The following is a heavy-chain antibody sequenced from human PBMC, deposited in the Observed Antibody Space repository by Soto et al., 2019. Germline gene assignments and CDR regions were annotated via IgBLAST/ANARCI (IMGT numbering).Heavy chain of an antibody. CDR2: IIPIFGTA. Sequence: SVKVSCKASGGTFSSYAISWVRQAPGQGLEWMGGIIPIFGTANYAQKFQGRVTITADESTSTAYMELSSLRSEDTAVYYCARRSAAAGVDYYYGMDVWGQGTTVTVSS. CDR1: GGTFSSYA. V-gene: IGHV1-69*13. CDR3: ARRSAAAGVDYYYGMDV. J-gene: IGHJ6*02. D-gene: IGHD6-13*01.